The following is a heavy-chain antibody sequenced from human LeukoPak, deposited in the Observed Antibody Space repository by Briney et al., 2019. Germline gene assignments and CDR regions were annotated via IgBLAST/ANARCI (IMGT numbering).Heavy chain of an antibody. J-gene: IGHJ4*02. CDR2: INPSGGST. Sequence: ASVKVSCKASGGTFSSYAISWVRQAPGQGLEWMGIINPSGGSTSYAQKFQGRITMTRDTSTSTVYMELSSLRSEDTAVYYCARKTGSGYVAYDYWGQGTLVTVSS. D-gene: IGHD5-12*01. V-gene: IGHV1-46*01. CDR1: GGTFSSYA. CDR3: ARKTGSGYVAYDY.